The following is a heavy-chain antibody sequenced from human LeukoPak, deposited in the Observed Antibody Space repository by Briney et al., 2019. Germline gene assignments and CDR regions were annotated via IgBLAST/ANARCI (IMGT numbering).Heavy chain of an antibody. CDR1: GGSFSGYY. Sequence: PSETLSLTCAVYGGSFSGYYWSWIRQPPGKGLEWIGEINHSGSTNYNPSLKSRVTISVDTSKNQFSLKLSSVTAADTAVYYCARHPGDGYNRVGYFDYWGQGTLVTVSS. CDR2: INHSGST. V-gene: IGHV4-34*01. D-gene: IGHD5-24*01. CDR3: ARHPGDGYNRVGYFDY. J-gene: IGHJ4*02.